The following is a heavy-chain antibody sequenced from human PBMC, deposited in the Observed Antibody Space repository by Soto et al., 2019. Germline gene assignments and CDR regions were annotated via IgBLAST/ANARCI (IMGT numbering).Heavy chain of an antibody. D-gene: IGHD4-17*01. V-gene: IGHV3-30-3*01. CDR1: GFSFSRYA. CDR2: ISYDGYNT. Sequence: QVQLVESGGGVVQPGRSLRLSCVVSGFSFSRYAMHWVRQAPGKGLAWVAHISYDGYNTYYADSVMGRLTNSGDNYKHTLYLQMNSLRAEDTAVYYCARIQTSGDSPVGMDVWGQGTTVTVSS. J-gene: IGHJ6*02. CDR3: ARIQTSGDSPVGMDV.